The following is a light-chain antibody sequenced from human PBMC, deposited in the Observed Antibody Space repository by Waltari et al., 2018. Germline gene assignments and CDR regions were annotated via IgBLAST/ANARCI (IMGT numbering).Light chain of an antibody. CDR1: QSISRF. J-gene: IGKJ1*01. Sequence: EIMFTQSPGTLSLSPGERATLSCRASQSISRFLAWYQQKPGQAPRLLIYDASTRATGIPDRFSGSGSGTDFSLTISRLEPEDIAVYYCQKYGSLPATFGQGTKVEIK. CDR2: DAS. CDR3: QKYGSLPAT. V-gene: IGKV3-20*01.